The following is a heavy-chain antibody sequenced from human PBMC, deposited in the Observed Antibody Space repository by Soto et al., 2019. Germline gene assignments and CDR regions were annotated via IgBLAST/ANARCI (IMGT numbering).Heavy chain of an antibody. CDR3: ARTRGYSDYDLDY. D-gene: IGHD5-12*01. Sequence: TFRNYALHWVRQAPGKGLEWVSAISYSGVSTYYADSVKGRFTISRDSSENTLSLQMNSLRVDDTAVYYCARTRGYSDYDLDYRGQGTLVTVSS. V-gene: IGHV3-23*01. CDR2: ISYSGVST. CDR1: TFRNYA. J-gene: IGHJ4*02.